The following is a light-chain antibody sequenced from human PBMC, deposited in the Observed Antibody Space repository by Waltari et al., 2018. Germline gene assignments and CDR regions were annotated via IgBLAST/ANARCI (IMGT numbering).Light chain of an antibody. CDR2: GAS. V-gene: IGKV1-9*01. CDR3: QQLNSYL. CDR1: QGISIN. J-gene: IGKJ4*01. Sequence: DIQLTQSPSFLSASVGDRVTITCRASQGISINLAWYQHKPGQAPKLLIYGASTLQSGVPSRFGGGGSGTEFTLTISSLQPEDFATYYCQQLNSYLFGGGTKVEIK.